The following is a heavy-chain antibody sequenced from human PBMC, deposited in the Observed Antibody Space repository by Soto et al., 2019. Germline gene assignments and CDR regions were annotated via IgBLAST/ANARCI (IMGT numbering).Heavy chain of an antibody. V-gene: IGHV3-15*01. D-gene: IGHD3-9*01. Sequence: GGSLRLSCAASGFTFSNAWMSWVRQAPGKGLEWVGRIKSKTDGGTTDYAAPVKGRFTISRDDSKNTLYLQMNSLKTEDTAVYYCTTDYRSRELRYFDWLLSKYGMDVWGQGTTVTVSS. CDR3: TTDYRSRELRYFDWLLSKYGMDV. CDR2: IKSKTDGGTT. CDR1: GFTFSNAW. J-gene: IGHJ6*02.